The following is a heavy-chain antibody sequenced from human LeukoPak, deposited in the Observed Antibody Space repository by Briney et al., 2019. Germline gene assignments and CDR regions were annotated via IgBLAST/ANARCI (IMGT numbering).Heavy chain of an antibody. CDR3: ARDPTSSGYSGYTDY. D-gene: IGHD5-12*01. V-gene: IGHV3-11*01. J-gene: IGHJ4*02. CDR1: GFTFSDYY. Sequence: PGGSLRLSCAASGFTFSDYYMSWIRQAPGEGLEWGSYISSSGSTIYYADSVKGRFTISRDNAKNSLYLQMNSLRAEDTAVYYCARDPTSSGYSGYTDYWGQGTLVTVSS. CDR2: ISSSGSTI.